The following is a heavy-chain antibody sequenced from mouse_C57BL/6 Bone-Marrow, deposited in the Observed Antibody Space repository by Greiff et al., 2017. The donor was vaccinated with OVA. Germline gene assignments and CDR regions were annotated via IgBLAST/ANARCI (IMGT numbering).Heavy chain of an antibody. CDR2: IWSGGRT. J-gene: IGHJ1*03. V-gene: IGHV2-2*01. D-gene: IGHD4-1*01. CDR3: ARANWDWYFDV. CDR1: GFSLTSYC. Sequence: VQLQQSGPGLVQPSQSLSITCTVSGFSLTSYCVHWVRQSPGQGLAWLGVIWSGGRTAYYAAFISRLSISKENSKSQVFLKMNSLRAEDTAIYYCARANWDWYFDVWGKGTTVTVSA.